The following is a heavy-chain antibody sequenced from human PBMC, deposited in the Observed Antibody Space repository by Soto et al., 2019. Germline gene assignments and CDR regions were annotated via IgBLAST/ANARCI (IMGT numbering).Heavy chain of an antibody. CDR1: GGSISSGDYY. V-gene: IGHV4-30-4*01. Sequence: PSETLSLTCTVSGGSISSGDYYWSWIRQAPGKGLECIGYIYYSGSTYYNPSLKSRVTISVDTSKNQFSLKLSFVTAADTAVYYCARVPFYDSSGRSYYFDYWGQGTLVTVS. D-gene: IGHD3-22*01. J-gene: IGHJ4*02. CDR3: ARVPFYDSSGRSYYFDY. CDR2: IYYSGST.